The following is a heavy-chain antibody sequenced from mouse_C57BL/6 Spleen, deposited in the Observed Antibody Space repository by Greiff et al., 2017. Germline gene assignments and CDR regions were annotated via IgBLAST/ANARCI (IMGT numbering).Heavy chain of an antibody. Sequence: VQLQQPGAELVKPGASVKLSCKASGYTFTSYWMHWVKQRPGRGLEWIGRIDPNSGGTKYNEQFKSKATLTVDNAASTSYMQLSSLTSEDSAVYYSARTGYDYAYAMDYWGQGTSVTVSS. D-gene: IGHD2-4*01. J-gene: IGHJ4*01. CDR3: ARTGYDYAYAMDY. CDR1: GYTFTSYW. CDR2: IDPNSGGT. V-gene: IGHV1-72*01.